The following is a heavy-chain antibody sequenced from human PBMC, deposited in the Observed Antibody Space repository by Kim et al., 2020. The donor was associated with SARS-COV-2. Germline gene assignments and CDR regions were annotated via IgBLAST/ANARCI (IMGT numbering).Heavy chain of an antibody. Sequence: SQRNYVDSVGGRFTVSRDNAKNSLYLQRNSRRAEDTAVYYCARHVNWGWDYWGQGTLVTVSS. J-gene: IGHJ4*02. V-gene: IGHV3-7*03. D-gene: IGHD7-27*01. CDR2: SQR. CDR3: ARHVNWGWDY.